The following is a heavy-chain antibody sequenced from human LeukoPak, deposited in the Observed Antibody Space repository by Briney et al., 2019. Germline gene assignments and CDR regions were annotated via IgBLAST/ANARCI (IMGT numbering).Heavy chain of an antibody. CDR2: ISSSSSTI. J-gene: IGHJ3*02. D-gene: IGHD5-12*01. V-gene: IGHV3-48*01. Sequence: PGGSLRLSCAASGFTFSSYSMNWVRQAPGKGLEWVSYISSSSSTIYYADSVKGRFTISRDNAKNSLYLQMNSLRAEDTAVYYCARDPRGVATPDAFDIWGQGTMVTVSS. CDR3: ARDPRGVATPDAFDI. CDR1: GFTFSSYS.